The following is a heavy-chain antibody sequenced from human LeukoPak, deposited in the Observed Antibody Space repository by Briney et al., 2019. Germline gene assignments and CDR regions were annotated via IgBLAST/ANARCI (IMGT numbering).Heavy chain of an antibody. Sequence: SVKVSCKASGGTFSSYAISWVRQAPGQGLEWMGGIIPIFGTANYAQKFQGRVTITADESTSTAYMELSSLRSEDTAVYYCARGGGGIQYREFDYWGQGTLVTVSS. CDR2: IIPIFGTA. CDR1: GGTFSSYA. CDR3: ARGGGGIQYREFDY. V-gene: IGHV1-69*01. J-gene: IGHJ4*02. D-gene: IGHD4-11*01.